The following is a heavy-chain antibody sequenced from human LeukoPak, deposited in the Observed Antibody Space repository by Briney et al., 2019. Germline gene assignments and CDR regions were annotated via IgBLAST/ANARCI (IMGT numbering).Heavy chain of an antibody. CDR3: ARHRYCSGGSCYRLDY. V-gene: IGHV5-51*01. CDR1: GYSFNTYW. Sequence: PGESLKISCRGSGYSFNTYWIGWVRQMPGKGLEWMGILHPGDSDTRYSPSFQGQVTISADKSINTAYLQWSSLKASDTAMYYCARHRYCSGGSCYRLDYWGQGALVTVSS. J-gene: IGHJ4*02. CDR2: LHPGDSDT. D-gene: IGHD2-15*01.